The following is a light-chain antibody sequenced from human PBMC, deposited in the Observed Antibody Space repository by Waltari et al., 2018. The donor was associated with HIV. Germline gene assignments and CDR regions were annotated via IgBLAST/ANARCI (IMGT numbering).Light chain of an antibody. Sequence: QSVLTQPPSASGTPGQRVSISCSGSSSNIGSNYVYWYQQLPGTAPKLLMYRNDERPSGVPDRFSGSKSGTSASLALSWLRSEDEADYYCAAWDNSLSAWVFGGGTKLTVL. CDR2: RND. V-gene: IGLV1-47*01. CDR3: AAWDNSLSAWV. J-gene: IGLJ3*02. CDR1: SSNIGSNY.